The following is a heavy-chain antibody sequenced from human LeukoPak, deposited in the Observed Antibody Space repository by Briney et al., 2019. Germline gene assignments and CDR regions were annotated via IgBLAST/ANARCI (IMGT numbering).Heavy chain of an antibody. D-gene: IGHD2-8*01. CDR3: ARDPVGCTNGVCYYFDY. V-gene: IGHV1-69*01. CDR2: IIPIFGTA. CDR1: GGTFSSYA. J-gene: IGHJ4*02. Sequence: SVKVSCKASGGTFSSYAISWVRQAPGQGLEWMGGIIPIFGTANYAQKFQGRVMISADESTSTAYMELSSLRSEDTAVYYCARDPVGCTNGVCYYFDYWGQGTLVTVSS.